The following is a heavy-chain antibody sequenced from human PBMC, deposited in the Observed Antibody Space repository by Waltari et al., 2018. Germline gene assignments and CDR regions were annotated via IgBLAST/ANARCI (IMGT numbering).Heavy chain of an antibody. V-gene: IGHV3-30*03. J-gene: IGHJ6*02. Sequence: GVVQPGRSLRLSCAASGFTFSSSGMHWVRQTPGRGLEWVAVISSDGSRKSYADSVKGRFSISRDNSKNSLSLEMNSLRPEDTAVYYCASCTGGNCYYYGFDVWGQGTTVTVSS. CDR2: ISSDGSRK. D-gene: IGHD2-8*02. CDR1: GFTFSSSG. CDR3: ASCTGGNCYYYGFDV.